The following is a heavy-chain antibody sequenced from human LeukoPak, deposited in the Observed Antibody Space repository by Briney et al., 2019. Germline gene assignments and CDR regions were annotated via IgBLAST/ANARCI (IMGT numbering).Heavy chain of an antibody. V-gene: IGHV1-46*01. D-gene: IGHD2/OR15-2a*01. CDR3: ARDRNNFYYMDV. J-gene: IGHJ6*03. CDR2: INPRDVTI. CDR1: GYTLTSYH. Sequence: ASVKVSCKASGYTLTSYHMHWVRQAPGQGLEWMGKINPRDVTITYAQKFQGRATMTRDVSMNTVYMELSSLRSDDTAVYYCARDRNNFYYMDVWGKGTTVIVSS.